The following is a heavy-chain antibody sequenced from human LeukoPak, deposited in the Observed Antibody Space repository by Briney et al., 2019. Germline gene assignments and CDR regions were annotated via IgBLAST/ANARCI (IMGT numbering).Heavy chain of an antibody. CDR3: ARASGAVAGTDY. V-gene: IGHV1-69*04. Sequence: GASVKVSCKASGGTFSSYAISWVRQAPGQGLEWMGRIIPILGIANYAQKFQGRVTITADKSTSTAYMELSSLRSEDTAVYYCARASGAVAGTDYWGQGTLVTVSS. J-gene: IGHJ4*02. CDR1: GGTFSSYA. CDR2: IIPILGIA. D-gene: IGHD6-19*01.